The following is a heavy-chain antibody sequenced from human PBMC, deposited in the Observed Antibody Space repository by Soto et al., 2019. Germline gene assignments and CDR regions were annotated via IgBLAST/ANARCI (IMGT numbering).Heavy chain of an antibody. Sequence: SETLSLTCALYSGSLSGYYWGWIRQPPGKGLEWIGEISPSGTTNYSPSLKSRVSISVDTSKNQFSLNLTSLTAADTAVYYCARAPKVSGSAQTRPDFWGQGSLVTVSS. J-gene: IGHJ4*02. V-gene: IGHV4-34*01. D-gene: IGHD6-6*01. CDR1: SGSLSGYY. CDR3: ARAPKVSGSAQTRPDF. CDR2: ISPSGTT.